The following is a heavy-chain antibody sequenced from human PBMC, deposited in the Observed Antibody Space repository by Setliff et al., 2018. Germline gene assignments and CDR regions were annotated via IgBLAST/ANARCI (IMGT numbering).Heavy chain of an antibody. CDR2: LHTSGST. J-gene: IGHJ6*02. Sequence: PSETLSLTCAVSGGSISSGSYYWSWIRQPAGKGLEWVGRLHTSGSTNYSPSLTGRVTISADTSKNQISLKLSSVSAADTAVYYCAREFVVISFVKNIHHHYGMDVWGQGTTVTVSS. CDR1: GGSISSGSYY. CDR3: AREFVVISFVKNIHHHYGMDV. V-gene: IGHV4-61*02. D-gene: IGHD2-21*01.